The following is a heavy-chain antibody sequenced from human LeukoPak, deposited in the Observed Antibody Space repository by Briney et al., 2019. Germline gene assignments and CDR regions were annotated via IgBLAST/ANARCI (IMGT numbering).Heavy chain of an antibody. CDR1: GGSISSYY. V-gene: IGHV4-59*01. CDR3: ARRSRSRSHWFDP. CDR2: IYYSGST. J-gene: IGHJ5*02. Sequence: SETLSLTCTVSGGSISSYYWSWIRQPPGKGLEWIGYIYYSGSTNYNPSLKSRVTISVDTSKNQFSLKLSSVTAADTAVYYCARRSRSRSHWFDPWGQGILVTVSS.